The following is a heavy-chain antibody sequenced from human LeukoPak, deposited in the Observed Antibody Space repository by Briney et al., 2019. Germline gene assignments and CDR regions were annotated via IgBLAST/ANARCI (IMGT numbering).Heavy chain of an antibody. D-gene: IGHD6-13*01. V-gene: IGHV4-61*02. J-gene: IGHJ4*02. CDR1: GGSISSGSYY. CDR2: IYTSGST. CDR3: AREYSSSWYGTKGDY. Sequence: SETLSLTCTVSGGSISSGSYYWSWIRQPAGKGLEWIGRIYTSGSTNYNPSLKSRDTISVDTSKNQFSLKLSSVTAADTAVYYCAREYSSSWYGTKGDYWGQGTLVTVSS.